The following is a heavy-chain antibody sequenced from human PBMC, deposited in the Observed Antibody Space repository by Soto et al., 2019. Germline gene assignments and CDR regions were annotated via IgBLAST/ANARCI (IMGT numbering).Heavy chain of an antibody. J-gene: IGHJ6*02. Sequence: GGSLRLSCAASGFTFSDHYMDWVRQAPGKGLEWVGRTRNKANSYTTEYAASVKGRFTISRDESKNSLYLQMNRLKTEDTDVYYCTRVALVVRPWIYYYGMDVWGQGTTVTVSS. V-gene: IGHV3-72*01. CDR1: GFTFSDHY. CDR2: TRNKANSYTT. CDR3: TRVALVVRPWIYYYGMDV. D-gene: IGHD2-21*01.